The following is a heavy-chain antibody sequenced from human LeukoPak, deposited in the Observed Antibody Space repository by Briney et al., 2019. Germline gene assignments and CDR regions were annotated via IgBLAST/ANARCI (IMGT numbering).Heavy chain of an antibody. V-gene: IGHV1-2*02. CDR2: INPKSGGT. J-gene: IGHJ4*02. D-gene: IGHD3-22*01. CDR3: ARGTYDKPDY. CDR1: GYTFTGNH. Sequence: ASVKVSCKASGYTFTGNHMRWVRQAPGQGLEWMGWINPKSGGTNYAQKFQGRVTMNRDTSISTGYMELSRLRSDDAAVYYCARGTYDKPDYWGQGTLVTVSS.